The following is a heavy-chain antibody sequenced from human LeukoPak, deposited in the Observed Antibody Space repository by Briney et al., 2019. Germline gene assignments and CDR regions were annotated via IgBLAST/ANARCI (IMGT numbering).Heavy chain of an antibody. D-gene: IGHD2-2*01. J-gene: IGHJ4*02. CDR3: ARGRIPSATWTDGLDF. CDR2: ISAYNGNT. CDR1: GYTFTSYI. Sequence: ASVKVSCKASGYTFTSYILSWVRQAPGQGLEWMGWISAYNGNTNYAQKFQGRVTMTTDTSTSTAYMELRGLRSDDTAVYYCARGRIPSATWTDGLDFWGQGTLVTVSS. V-gene: IGHV1-18*01.